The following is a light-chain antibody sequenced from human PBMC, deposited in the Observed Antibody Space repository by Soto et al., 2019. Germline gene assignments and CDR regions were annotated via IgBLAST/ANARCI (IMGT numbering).Light chain of an antibody. Sequence: EIVLTQSPATLSLSPGERATLSCRASQSVSSYLAWYQQKPGQAPRPLIYDASNRATGIPARFSGSGSGTDFPLTISSLEPEDFAVYYCQQRSNWPITFGQGTRLEIK. J-gene: IGKJ5*01. V-gene: IGKV3-11*01. CDR3: QQRSNWPIT. CDR1: QSVSSY. CDR2: DAS.